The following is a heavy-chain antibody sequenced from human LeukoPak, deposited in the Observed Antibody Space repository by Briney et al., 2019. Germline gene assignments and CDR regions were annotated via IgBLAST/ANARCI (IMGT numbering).Heavy chain of an antibody. CDR3: ARDIDPGYSYGYWDY. Sequence: GGSLRLSCAASGFTFSSYWMSWVRQAPGKGLEWVAVIWYDGTYKYYADSVKGRFTISRDNSKDTLYLQMNSLRAEDTAMYYCARDIDPGYSYGYWDYWGQGTLVTVSS. J-gene: IGHJ4*02. CDR1: GFTFSSYW. V-gene: IGHV3-33*08. CDR2: IWYDGTYK. D-gene: IGHD5-18*01.